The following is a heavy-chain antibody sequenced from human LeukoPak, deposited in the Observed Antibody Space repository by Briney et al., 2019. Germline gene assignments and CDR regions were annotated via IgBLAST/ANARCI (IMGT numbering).Heavy chain of an antibody. CDR1: GYTFTSYY. Sequence: ASVKVSCKASGYTFTSYYMHWVRQAPGQGLEWMGIINPSGGSTSYAQKFQGRVTMTRDTSTSTVYMELSSLKVSDTAMYYCAYYGSDSYSNEYTWFDPWGQGTLVTVSS. CDR3: AYYGSDSYSNEYTWFDP. V-gene: IGHV1-46*03. J-gene: IGHJ5*02. D-gene: IGHD3-10*01. CDR2: INPSGGST.